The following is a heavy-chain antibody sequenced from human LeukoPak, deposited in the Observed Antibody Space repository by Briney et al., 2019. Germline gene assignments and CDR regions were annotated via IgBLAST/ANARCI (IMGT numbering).Heavy chain of an antibody. CDR3: ARAWLRRKFYYYMDV. D-gene: IGHD5-12*01. V-gene: IGHV1-18*01. CDR1: GYTFNLYG. Sequence: WASVKVSCKASGYTFNLYGVNWVRQAHGQGLEWMGRISGFNGHTKYAQNLQDRVTMTTDTSTSTAYMELRSLRSDDTAVYYCARAWLRRKFYYYMDVWGKGTTVTVSS. CDR2: ISGFNGHT. J-gene: IGHJ6*03.